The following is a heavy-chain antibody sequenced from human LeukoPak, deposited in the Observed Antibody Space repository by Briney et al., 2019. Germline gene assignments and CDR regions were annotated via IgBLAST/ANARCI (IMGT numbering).Heavy chain of an antibody. CDR3: ASPWKQPTYYFDY. D-gene: IGHD1-1*01. CDR1: GYSISSSNW. J-gene: IGHJ4*02. Sequence: SETLSLTCGVSGYSISSSNWWGWIRQPPGKGLEWIGYIHYSGSAYYNPSLKSRVTMSVDTSKNQFSLKLSSVTASDTAVYYCASPWKQPTYYFDYWGQGTLVTVSS. V-gene: IGHV4-28*01. CDR2: IHYSGSA.